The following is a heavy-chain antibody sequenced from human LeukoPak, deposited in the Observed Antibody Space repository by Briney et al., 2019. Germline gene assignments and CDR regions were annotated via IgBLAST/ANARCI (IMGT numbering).Heavy chain of an antibody. CDR1: GFTFSSFW. D-gene: IGHD2-2*01. CDR3: ARGYCSSTSCPKDYHFDY. J-gene: IGHJ4*02. CDR2: INSDGSST. V-gene: IGHV3-74*01. Sequence: GGSLRLSCATSGFTFSSFWVHWVRKAPGKGLVWVSRINSDGSSTSYADSVKGRFTISRDNAKNTLYLQMNSLRAEDTAVYYCARGYCSSTSCPKDYHFDYWGQGTLVTVAS.